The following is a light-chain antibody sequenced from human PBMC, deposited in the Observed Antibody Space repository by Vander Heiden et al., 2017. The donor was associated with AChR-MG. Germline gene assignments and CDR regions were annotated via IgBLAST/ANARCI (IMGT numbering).Light chain of an antibody. V-gene: IGKV3-11*01. CDR3: QQRTNWPPIHT. Sequence: DIVLTQSPATLSLSPGERAILSCRASESISRYLAWYQQRPGQAPRLLIYDASNRAPGIKARSSGSGHGTDFTLTINSLDPEDFAVYYCQQRTNWPPIHTFGGGTKVEIK. CDR1: ESISRY. CDR2: DAS. J-gene: IGKJ4*01.